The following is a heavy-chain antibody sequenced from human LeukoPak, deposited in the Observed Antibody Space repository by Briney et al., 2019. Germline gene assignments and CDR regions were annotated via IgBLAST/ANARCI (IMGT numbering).Heavy chain of an antibody. Sequence: SETLSLTCAVYGGSFSGYYWSWIRQPPGKGLGWIGEINHSGSTNYNPSLKSRVTISVDTSKNQFSLKLSSVTAADTAVYYCARERYSSGRKTGPYYFDYWGQGTLVTVSS. V-gene: IGHV4-34*01. CDR1: GGSFSGYY. D-gene: IGHD6-19*01. J-gene: IGHJ4*02. CDR2: INHSGST. CDR3: ARERYSSGRKTGPYYFDY.